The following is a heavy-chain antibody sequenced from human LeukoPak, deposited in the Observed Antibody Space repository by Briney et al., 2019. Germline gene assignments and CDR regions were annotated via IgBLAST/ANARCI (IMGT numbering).Heavy chain of an antibody. V-gene: IGHV4-39*01. CDR1: GGSISSSRDY. J-gene: IGHJ4*02. Sequence: PSETLSLTCTVSGGSISSSRDYWGWIRQPPGKGLEWIAAIYYTGRKYHNPSLKSRVTISVDTSKNQFSLKLSSVTAADTAVYYCARAYYYDSSAAIDYWGQGILVTVSS. D-gene: IGHD3-22*01. CDR2: IYYTGRK. CDR3: ARAYYYDSSAAIDY.